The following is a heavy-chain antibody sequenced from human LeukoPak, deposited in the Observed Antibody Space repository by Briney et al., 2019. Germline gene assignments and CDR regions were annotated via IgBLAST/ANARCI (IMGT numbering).Heavy chain of an antibody. CDR3: AKSGVLDSYYYMDV. D-gene: IGHD3-10*01. CDR1: GFTFSSYS. V-gene: IGHV3-21*01. J-gene: IGHJ6*03. CDR2: ISSSSRYI. Sequence: GGSLRLSCTGSGFTFSSYSMNWVRQAPGKGLEWGSSISSSSRYIYYADSVKGRFTIYRDNARNSLLLQMNSLRAEDTAVYYCAKSGVLDSYYYMDVWGKGTTVTVPS.